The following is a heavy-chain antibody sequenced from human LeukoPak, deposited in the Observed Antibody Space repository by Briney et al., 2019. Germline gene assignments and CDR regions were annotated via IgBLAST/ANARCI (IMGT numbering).Heavy chain of an antibody. V-gene: IGHV3-74*01. CDR1: GFTFSAYY. CDR2: VDGDGRNT. J-gene: IGHJ4*02. Sequence: GGSLRLSCAASGFTFSAYYMHWVRQAPGKGLVWVSCVDGDGRNTDYADSVKGRFTISRDNAKNTLYLQMNSLRAEDTAVYYCARARSLDYDILTGYTYYFDYWGQGTLVTVSS. D-gene: IGHD3-9*01. CDR3: ARARSLDYDILTGYTYYFDY.